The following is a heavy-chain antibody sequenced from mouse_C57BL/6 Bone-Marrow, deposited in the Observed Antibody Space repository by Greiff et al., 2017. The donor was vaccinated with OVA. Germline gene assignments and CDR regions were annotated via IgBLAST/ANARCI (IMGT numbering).Heavy chain of an antibody. J-gene: IGHJ1*03. V-gene: IGHV1-52*01. D-gene: IGHD2-4*01. CDR2: IDPSDSET. Sequence: QVQLQQPGAELVRPGSSVKLSCKASGYTFTSYWMHWVKQRPIQGLEWIGNIDPSDSETHYNQKFKDKATLTVDKSSSTAYMQLSSLTSEDSAVYYCARNYDSLYWYFDVWGTETTVTVSS. CDR1: GYTFTSYW. CDR3: ARNYDSLYWYFDV.